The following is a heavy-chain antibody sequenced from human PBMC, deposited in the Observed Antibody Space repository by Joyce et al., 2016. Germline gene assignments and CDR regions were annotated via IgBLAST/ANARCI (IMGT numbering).Heavy chain of an antibody. Sequence: EVQLVESGGGLVQPGGSLRLSCAASGFTFSNYEVNWVRQAPGKGLEWVSYISGGGSAISYADSVKGRFTISRDNAKNSLYLQMNSLRAEDTAVYYCARVGYASGWYRPFDYWGQGTLVTVSS. CDR3: ARVGYASGWYRPFDY. J-gene: IGHJ4*02. V-gene: IGHV3-48*03. CDR2: ISGGGSAI. D-gene: IGHD6-19*01. CDR1: GFTFSNYE.